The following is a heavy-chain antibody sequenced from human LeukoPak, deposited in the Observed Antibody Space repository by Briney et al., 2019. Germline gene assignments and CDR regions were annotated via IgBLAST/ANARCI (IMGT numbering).Heavy chain of an antibody. CDR3: AREGYDFWSGYDTNWFDP. CDR2: ISYDGSNK. J-gene: IGHJ5*02. CDR1: GFTFSSYA. V-gene: IGHV3-30-3*01. Sequence: GRSLRLSCAASGFTFSSYAMHWVRQAPGKGLEWVAVISYDGSNKYYADSVKGRFTISRDNSKNTLYLQMNSLRAEDTAVYYCAREGYDFWSGYDTNWFDPWGQGTLVTVSS. D-gene: IGHD3-3*01.